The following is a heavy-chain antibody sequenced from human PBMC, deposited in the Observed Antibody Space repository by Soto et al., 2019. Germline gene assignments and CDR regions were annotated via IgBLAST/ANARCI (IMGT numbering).Heavy chain of an antibody. V-gene: IGHV4-59*08. CDR1: GGSISSYY. Sequence: QVQLQESGPGLVKPSETLSITCTVSGGSISSYYWSWIRQPPGKGLEWIGYIYYSGSTNYNPSLKSRVTISVDTSKNQFSLKLSSVTAADTAVYYCARHPPGYCSGGSCYSPYYFDYWGQGTLVTVSS. CDR2: IYYSGST. J-gene: IGHJ4*02. D-gene: IGHD2-15*01. CDR3: ARHPPGYCSGGSCYSPYYFDY.